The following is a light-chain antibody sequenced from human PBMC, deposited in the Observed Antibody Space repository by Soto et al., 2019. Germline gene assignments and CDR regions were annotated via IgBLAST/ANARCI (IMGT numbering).Light chain of an antibody. V-gene: IGKV1-39*01. CDR2: AAS. CDR1: QSISSY. CDR3: QQSYSRVT. Sequence: DIQMTQSPSSLSASVGDGVTITCRARQSISSYVSWYQQKPGKAPKLLIYAASRLQSGVPSRFSRSRSGTDFTLTISSLQPEDFATYYCQQSYSRVTFGQGTKVEIK. J-gene: IGKJ1*01.